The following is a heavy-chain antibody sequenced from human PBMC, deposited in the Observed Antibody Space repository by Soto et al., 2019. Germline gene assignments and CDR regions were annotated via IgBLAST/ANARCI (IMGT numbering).Heavy chain of an antibody. D-gene: IGHD2-2*01. V-gene: IGHV3-21*01. J-gene: IGHJ3*02. CDR2: ISSSSSYI. CDR1: GFTFSSYS. Sequence: GGSLRLSCAASGFTFSSYSMNWVRQAPGKGLEWVSSISSSSSYIYYADSVKGRFTISRDNAKNSLYLQMNSLRAEDTAVYYCAREGYCSSTSCHTGGHDAFDIWGQGXMVTVSS. CDR3: AREGYCSSTSCHTGGHDAFDI.